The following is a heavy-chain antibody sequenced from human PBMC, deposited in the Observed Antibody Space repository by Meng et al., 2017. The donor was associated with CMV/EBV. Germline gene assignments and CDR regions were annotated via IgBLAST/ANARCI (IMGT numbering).Heavy chain of an antibody. D-gene: IGHD3-22*01. CDR1: GGTFSSYA. V-gene: IGHV1-69*10. CDR2: IIPILGIA. Sequence: SVKVSCKASGGTFSSYAISWVRQAPGQGLEWMGGIIPILGIANYAQKFQGRVTITADKSTSTAYMELSSLRSEDTAVYYCARSAPSRSITMIVVVIGPLYYYYGMDVWGQGTTVTVSS. J-gene: IGHJ6*02. CDR3: ARSAPSRSITMIVVVIGPLYYYYGMDV.